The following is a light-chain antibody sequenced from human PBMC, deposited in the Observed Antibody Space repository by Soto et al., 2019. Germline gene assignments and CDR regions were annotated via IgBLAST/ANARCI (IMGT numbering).Light chain of an antibody. J-gene: IGLJ3*02. Sequence: QSALTQPASVSGSPGQSIAISCTGSSSDVGSYDLVSWYQQHPGKVPKLMIYEVTGRPSGVSSRFSGSKSGNTAYLTMSGCQAEDEADYYCCSDAGGLRWVCGAGTKLSVL. V-gene: IGLV2-23*02. CDR2: EVT. CDR1: SSDVGSYDL. CDR3: CSDAGGLRWV.